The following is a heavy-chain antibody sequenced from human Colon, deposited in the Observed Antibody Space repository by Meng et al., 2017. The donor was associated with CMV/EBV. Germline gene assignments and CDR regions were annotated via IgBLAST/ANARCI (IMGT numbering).Heavy chain of an antibody. Sequence: GESLKISCAASGFTFSNYAMHWVRQAPGKGLEWVSRLNGDGVTRSYADSVRGRFTISRDNAKNTLYLQISSLRAEDMAVYYCARDWAKKTYCGTTHCPDAFDLWGQGTMVTVSS. D-gene: IGHD2-21*01. CDR1: GFTFSNYA. CDR3: ARDWAKKTYCGTTHCPDAFDL. J-gene: IGHJ3*01. CDR2: LNGDGVTR. V-gene: IGHV3-74*01.